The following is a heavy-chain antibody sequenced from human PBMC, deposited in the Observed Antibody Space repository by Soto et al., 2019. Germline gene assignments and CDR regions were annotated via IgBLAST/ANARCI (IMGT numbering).Heavy chain of an antibody. CDR1: GFTFSSYA. CDR2: ISGTGSST. V-gene: IGHV3-23*01. Sequence: PGGSLRLSCAASGFTFSSYAMNWVRQAPGKGLEWVSAISGTGSSTYYVDSVKGRFTISRDNSKNTLYLQMNSLRAEDTAVYYCARGVRQFDYWGQGTLVTFSS. J-gene: IGHJ4*02. CDR3: ARGVRQFDY.